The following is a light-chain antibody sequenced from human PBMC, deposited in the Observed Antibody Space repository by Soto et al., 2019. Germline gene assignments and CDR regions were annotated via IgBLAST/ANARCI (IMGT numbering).Light chain of an antibody. CDR2: DAS. J-gene: IGKJ1*01. Sequence: DIQMTQSPSTLSASVGDRVTITCRASQDISNYLNWYQQKPGKAPKLLIYDASNLETGVPSRFSGSGSGTDFTLTISRLEPEDFAVYYCQQYGSSPRTFGQGTKVDIK. V-gene: IGKV1-33*01. CDR3: QQYGSSPRT. CDR1: QDISNY.